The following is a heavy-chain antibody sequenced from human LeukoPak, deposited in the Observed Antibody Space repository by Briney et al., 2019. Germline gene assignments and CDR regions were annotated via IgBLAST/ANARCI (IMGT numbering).Heavy chain of an antibody. D-gene: IGHD3-10*01. J-gene: IGHJ6*03. V-gene: IGHV1-2*02. Sequence: ASVKVSCKASGYTFTGYYMHWVRQAPGQGLEWMGWINPNSGGTNYAQKFQGRVTMTRDTSISTAYMELSRLRSDDTAVYYCARDYYYGSGSYYNVLIYYYYYMDVWGKGTTVTASS. CDR3: ARDYYYGSGSYYNVLIYYYYYMDV. CDR2: INPNSGGT. CDR1: GYTFTGYY.